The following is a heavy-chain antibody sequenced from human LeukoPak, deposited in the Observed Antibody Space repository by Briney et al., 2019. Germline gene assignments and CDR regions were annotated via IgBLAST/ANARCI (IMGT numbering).Heavy chain of an antibody. D-gene: IGHD3-10*01. J-gene: IGHJ4*02. Sequence: GGSLRLSCAASGFTVSNKYMTWVRQAPGKGLEWVSGISGSGGGTYYADSVKGRFTISRDNSKNTLYLQMNSLRVEDTAVYYCAKGPRTVRFGDRHKGIFDYWGQGTLVTVSS. CDR2: ISGSGGGT. V-gene: IGHV3-23*01. CDR3: AKGPRTVRFGDRHKGIFDY. CDR1: GFTVSNKY.